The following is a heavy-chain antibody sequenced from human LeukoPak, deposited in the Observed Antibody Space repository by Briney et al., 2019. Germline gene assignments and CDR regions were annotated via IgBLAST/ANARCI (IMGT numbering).Heavy chain of an antibody. D-gene: IGHD1-7*01. Sequence: GGSLRLSCAASGFTFSSYAMSWVRQAPGKGLEWVSAISGSGGSTYYADSVKGRFTISRDNSKSTLYLQMNSLRAEDTAVYYCAKGITGTTDLFDYWGQGTLVTVSS. CDR2: ISGSGGST. J-gene: IGHJ4*02. V-gene: IGHV3-23*01. CDR3: AKGITGTTDLFDY. CDR1: GFTFSSYA.